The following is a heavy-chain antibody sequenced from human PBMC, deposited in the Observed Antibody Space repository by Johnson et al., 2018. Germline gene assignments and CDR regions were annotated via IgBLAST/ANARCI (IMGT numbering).Heavy chain of an antibody. CDR1: GFTFRTYG. V-gene: IGHV3-30*03. J-gene: IGHJ3*02. Sequence: VQLVESGGGVVQPGRSLRLSCAASGFTFRTYGRHWVRPAPGKGLEWVVVISYAGSNKYYEDSVKGRFTISRDNSKNTLYLQMKSLRAEDTAVYYCARGGYSYGDEAFDIWGQGTRVTVSS. CDR3: ARGGYSYGDEAFDI. CDR2: ISYAGSNK. D-gene: IGHD5-18*01.